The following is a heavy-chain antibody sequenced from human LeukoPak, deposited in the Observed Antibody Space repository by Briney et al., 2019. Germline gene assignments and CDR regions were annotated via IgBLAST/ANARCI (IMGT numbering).Heavy chain of an antibody. CDR2: ISSSGSTI. V-gene: IGHV3-11*01. J-gene: IGHJ6*03. CDR1: GFTFSDYY. Sequence: TGGSLSLSCAASGFTFSDYYMSWIRQAPGKGLEWVSYISSSGSTIYYADSVKGRFTISRDNAKNSLYLQMNSLRAEDTAVYYCARDKTVNYLYYYYMDVWGKGTTVTVSS. CDR3: ARDKTVNYLYYYYMDV. D-gene: IGHD4-11*01.